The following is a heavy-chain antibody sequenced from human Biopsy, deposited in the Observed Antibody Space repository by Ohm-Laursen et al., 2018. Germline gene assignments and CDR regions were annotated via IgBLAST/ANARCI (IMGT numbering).Heavy chain of an antibody. J-gene: IGHJ2*01. Sequence: TLSFTCPVSGCAITTSGYCWSWLRQRPGKGLVWIGKISYNERTHYNPSLTSRLAISFDTSNNRISLQLRSVSVADTAVYYCVREPKTGTAEAWYSDLWGRGSPVTVPS. D-gene: IGHD3-9*01. CDR1: GCAITTSGYC. V-gene: IGHV4-31*03. CDR2: ISYNERT. CDR3: VREPKTGTAEAWYSDL.